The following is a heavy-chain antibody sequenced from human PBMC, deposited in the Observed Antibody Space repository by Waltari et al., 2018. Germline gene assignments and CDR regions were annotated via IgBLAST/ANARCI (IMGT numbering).Heavy chain of an antibody. J-gene: IGHJ4*02. CDR1: GGSFSGYY. V-gene: IGHV4-34*01. CDR2: INHSGST. CDR3: ARVGQPEPEIGLATRNSDLLDY. Sequence: QVQLQQWGAGLLKPSETLSLTCAVYGGSFSGYYWSWIRQPPGKGLEWIGEINHSGSTNYNPTRKSRVTISVDTSKNQFSLKLSSVTAADTAVYYCARVGQPEPEIGLATRNSDLLDYWGQGTLVTVSS. D-gene: IGHD1-1*01.